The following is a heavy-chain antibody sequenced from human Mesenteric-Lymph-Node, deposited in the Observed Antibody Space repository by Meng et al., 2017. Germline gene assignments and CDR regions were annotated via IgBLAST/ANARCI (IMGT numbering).Heavy chain of an antibody. V-gene: IGHV4-4*07. CDR1: GGSISSYY. Sequence: GSLRLSCTVSGGSISSYYWSWIRQPAGKGLEWIGRIYTSGSTNYNPSLKSRVTISVDTSTNQFSLKLRSVTAADTAVYYCAGDSSGYYWFDPWGQGTLVTVSS. CDR2: IYTSGST. J-gene: IGHJ5*02. D-gene: IGHD6-19*01. CDR3: AGDSSGYYWFDP.